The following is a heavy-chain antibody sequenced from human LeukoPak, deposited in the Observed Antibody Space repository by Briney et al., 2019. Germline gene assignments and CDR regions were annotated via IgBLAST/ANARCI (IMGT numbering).Heavy chain of an antibody. J-gene: IGHJ4*02. V-gene: IGHV3-7*01. CDR2: IKQDGSEI. D-gene: IGHD1-26*01. CDR3: ARDKAVGPTLLDY. Sequence: GGSLRLPCAASGFTFSGYWMSWVRQAPGKGPEWVANIKQDGSEICYVDSVKGRFTISRDNAKNSLYLQMNSLRAEDTAVYYCARDKAVGPTLLDYWGQGTLVTVSS. CDR1: GFTFSGYW.